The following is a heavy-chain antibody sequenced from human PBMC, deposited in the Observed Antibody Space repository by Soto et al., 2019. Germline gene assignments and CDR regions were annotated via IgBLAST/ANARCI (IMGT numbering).Heavy chain of an antibody. Sequence: VQLVQSGSEVKKPGASVRVSCKASGYTFTSYGISWVRQAPGQGLEWMGWINAYDGDTNYAQKVQGRVTMTSDTSTGTAFMELRNLRPDDTAVYYCARDTGEQLLIDYWGQGTLVTVSS. CDR2: INAYDGDT. CDR3: ARDTGEQLLIDY. CDR1: GYTFTSYG. D-gene: IGHD1-26*01. V-gene: IGHV1-18*01. J-gene: IGHJ4*02.